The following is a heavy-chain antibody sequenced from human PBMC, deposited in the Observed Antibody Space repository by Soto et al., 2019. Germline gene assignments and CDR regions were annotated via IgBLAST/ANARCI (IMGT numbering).Heavy chain of an antibody. D-gene: IGHD3-3*01. V-gene: IGHV3-33*01. CDR3: ARDFDELVLEWKYYDIDV. J-gene: IGHJ6*02. CDR1: GFTFSSYG. Sequence: QVQLVESGGGVVQPGRSLRLSCAASGFTFSSYGMHWVRQAPGKGLEWVAVIWYDGSNKYYADSVKGRFTISRDNSKNTLYLHMISLRAEDTDVYYCARDFDELVLEWKYYDIDVWGQGTTVAVAS. CDR2: IWYDGSNK.